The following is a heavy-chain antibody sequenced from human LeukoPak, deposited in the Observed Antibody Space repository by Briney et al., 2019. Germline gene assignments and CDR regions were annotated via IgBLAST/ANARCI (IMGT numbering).Heavy chain of an antibody. V-gene: IGHV3-30*04. Sequence: GGSLRLSCAASGFTFSSYAINWVRQTPGKGLEWVAVISYDGSSIYYADSVKGRFTISRDNSKNTLYLQMSSLRPEDTAVFYCTRDAYGMDVWGKGTTVTVSS. CDR1: GFTFSSYA. CDR2: ISYDGSSI. J-gene: IGHJ6*04. CDR3: TRDAYGMDV.